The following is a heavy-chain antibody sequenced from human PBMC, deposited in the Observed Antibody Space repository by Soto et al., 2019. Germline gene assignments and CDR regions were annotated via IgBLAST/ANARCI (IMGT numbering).Heavy chain of an antibody. CDR1: GYTFTSYG. V-gene: IGHV1-18*01. J-gene: IGHJ5*02. D-gene: IGHD2-2*01. CDR3: ARDVGWCSSTSCQPRAWFDP. Sequence: ASVKVSCKASGYTFTSYGISWVRLAPGQGLEWMGWISAYNGNTNYAQKLQGRVTMTTDTSTSTAYMELRSLRSDDTAVYYCARDVGWCSSTSCQPRAWFDPWGQGTLVTV. CDR2: ISAYNGNT.